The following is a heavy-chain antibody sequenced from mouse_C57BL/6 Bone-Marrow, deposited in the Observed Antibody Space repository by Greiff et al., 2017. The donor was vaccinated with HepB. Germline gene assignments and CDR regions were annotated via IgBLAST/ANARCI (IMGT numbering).Heavy chain of an antibody. CDR3: ARGITTVPYYFDY. Sequence: VQLQQSGPELVKPGASVKIPCKASGYTFTDYNMDWVKQSHGKSLEWIGDINPNNGGTIYNQKFKGKATLTVDKSSSTAYMELRSLTSEDTAVYYCARGITTVPYYFDYWGQGTTLTVSS. V-gene: IGHV1-18*01. CDR1: GYTFTDYN. J-gene: IGHJ2*01. CDR2: INPNNGGT. D-gene: IGHD1-1*01.